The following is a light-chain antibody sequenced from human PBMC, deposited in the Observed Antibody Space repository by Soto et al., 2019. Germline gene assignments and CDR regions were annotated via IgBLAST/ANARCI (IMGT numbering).Light chain of an antibody. CDR1: QSVGNY. J-gene: IGKJ4*01. CDR3: QQCNNWPLT. V-gene: IGKV3-11*01. CDR2: DAS. Sequence: EIVLTQSPGTLSLSPGKRATLSCRASQSVGNYLLWYQQKSGQAPRLLIYDASNRATGIPARFSGSGSGTDFTLTVSNLESEDFAVYYCQQCNNWPLTFGGGTKVDIK.